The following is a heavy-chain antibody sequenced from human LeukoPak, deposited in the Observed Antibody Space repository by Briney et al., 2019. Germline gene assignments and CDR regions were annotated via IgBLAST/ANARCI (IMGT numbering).Heavy chain of an antibody. D-gene: IGHD6-19*01. V-gene: IGHV3-11*06. CDR3: ATYSSGWYAGY. CDR2: ISSSSYT. J-gene: IGHJ4*02. CDR1: GFTFSDYY. Sequence: SGGSLRLSCAASGFTFSDYYMSWIRQAPGKGLEWVSYISSSSYTNYADSVKGRFAISRDNAKNSLYLQMNSLRAEDTAVYYCATYSSGWYAGYWGQGTLVTVSS.